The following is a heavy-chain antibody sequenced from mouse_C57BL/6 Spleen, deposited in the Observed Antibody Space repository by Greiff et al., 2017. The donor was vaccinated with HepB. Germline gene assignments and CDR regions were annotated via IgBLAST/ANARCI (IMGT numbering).Heavy chain of an antibody. CDR2: IDPETGGT. CDR1: GYTFTDYE. Sequence: VQLQQSGAELVRPGASVTLSCKASGYTFTDYEMHWVKQTPVHGLEWIGAIDPETGGTAYNQKFKGKAILTADKSSSTAYIELRSLTSEDSAVYYCTRETTVASGDVWGTGTTVTVSS. J-gene: IGHJ1*03. D-gene: IGHD1-1*01. CDR3: TRETTVASGDV. V-gene: IGHV1-15*01.